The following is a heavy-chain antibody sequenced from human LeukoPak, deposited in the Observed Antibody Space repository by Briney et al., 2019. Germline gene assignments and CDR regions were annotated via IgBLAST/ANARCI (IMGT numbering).Heavy chain of an antibody. CDR3: ARGRNHHHYGSGIYWFDP. CDR2: IYYSGST. Sequence: SQTLSLTCTVSGGSISSGGYYWSWIRQHPGKGLEWIGYIYYSGSTYYNPSLKSRVTISVDTSKNQFSLKLSSVTAADTAVYYCARGRNHHHYGSGIYWFDPWGQGTLSPSPQ. CDR1: GGSISSGGYY. D-gene: IGHD3-10*01. V-gene: IGHV4-31*03. J-gene: IGHJ5*02.